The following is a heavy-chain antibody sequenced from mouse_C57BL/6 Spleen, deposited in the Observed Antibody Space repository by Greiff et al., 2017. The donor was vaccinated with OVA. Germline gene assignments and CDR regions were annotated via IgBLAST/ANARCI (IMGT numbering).Heavy chain of an antibody. V-gene: IGHV1-50*01. D-gene: IGHD1-1*01. J-gene: IGHJ3*01. Sequence: QVQLQQPGAELVKPGASVKLSCKASGYTFTSYWMPWVNQRPGQGLEWLGEIDPSDSYTPYNQKFKGKATVTVDTSSSTAYMQLSSLTSEDAAVEYCASEDDGSRVAYWGQGTLVTVSA. CDR2: IDPSDSYT. CDR3: ASEDDGSRVAY. CDR1: GYTFTSYW.